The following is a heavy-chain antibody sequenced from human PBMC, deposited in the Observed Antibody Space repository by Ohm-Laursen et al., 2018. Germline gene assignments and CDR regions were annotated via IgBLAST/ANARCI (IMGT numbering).Heavy chain of an antibody. V-gene: IGHV4-28*01. Sequence: SDTLSLTCGVSGYSISSSNWWGWIRQPPGKGLEWIGYLYYSGSTYYNPSLKSRVTMSVDTSKNQFSLKLSSVTAVDTAVYYCVTILTGTWYAFGIWGQGTMVTVSS. CDR1: GYSISSSNW. J-gene: IGHJ3*02. CDR2: LYYSGST. CDR3: VTILTGTWYAFGI. D-gene: IGHD3-9*01.